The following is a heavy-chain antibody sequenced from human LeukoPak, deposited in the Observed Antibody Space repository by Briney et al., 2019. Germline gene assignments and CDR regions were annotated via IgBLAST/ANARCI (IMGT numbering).Heavy chain of an antibody. CDR1: GFIFSNYA. CDR3: AKDTLDSSGYCFDY. D-gene: IGHD3-22*01. J-gene: IGHJ4*02. V-gene: IGHV3-33*06. CDR2: IWYDGTNK. Sequence: GGSLRLSCAASGFIFSNYAMHWVRQAPGKGLEWVAVIWYDGTNKYYADSVKGRFTISRDNSKNTLYLQMNSLRAEDTAVYYCAKDTLDSSGYCFDYWGQGTLVTVSS.